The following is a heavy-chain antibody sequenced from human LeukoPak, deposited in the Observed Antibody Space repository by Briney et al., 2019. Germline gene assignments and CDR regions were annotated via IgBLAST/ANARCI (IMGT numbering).Heavy chain of an antibody. Sequence: PSETLSLTCTVSGDSFSSVTDYWAWIRQPPGKGLEWIASGDYSGGTYYNPSLESRVAISVDTSKNQFSLKLSSVTAADTAVYYCARDSPIAVAGTYYGMDVWGQGTTVTVSS. CDR3: ARDSPIAVAGTYYGMDV. V-gene: IGHV4-39*07. D-gene: IGHD6-19*01. CDR2: GDYSGGT. J-gene: IGHJ6*02. CDR1: GDSFSSVTDY.